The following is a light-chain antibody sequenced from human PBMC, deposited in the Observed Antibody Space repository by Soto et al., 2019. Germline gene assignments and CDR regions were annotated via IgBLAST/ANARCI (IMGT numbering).Light chain of an antibody. CDR1: QSISTW. CDR2: GAS. V-gene: IGKV1-5*01. Sequence: DIQMTQSPSTLSASEGDRVTITCRASQSISTWLAWYQQKPGKATKLLIYGASSLASGGRLRFSGSGSGTDFTLPISSLQLEDCGTCSCQQSYSRPFTFGPGTKGDIK. CDR3: QQSYSRPFT. J-gene: IGKJ3*01.